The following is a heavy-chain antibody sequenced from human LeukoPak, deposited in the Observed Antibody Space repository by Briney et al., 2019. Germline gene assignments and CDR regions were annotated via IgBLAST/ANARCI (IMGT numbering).Heavy chain of an antibody. D-gene: IGHD2-15*01. J-gene: IGHJ6*03. Sequence: PGGSLRLPCAASGFTFSDYNMRWICQAPGKGLEWVSSISRSGSTKYYADSVKGRFTISRDNAKNSLFLQMNSLRAEDTAVYYCARVLRYCSGGNCYSGGLGYMDVWGKGTTVTISS. CDR2: ISRSGSTK. CDR3: ARVLRYCSGGNCYSGGLGYMDV. V-gene: IGHV3-11*01. CDR1: GFTFSDYN.